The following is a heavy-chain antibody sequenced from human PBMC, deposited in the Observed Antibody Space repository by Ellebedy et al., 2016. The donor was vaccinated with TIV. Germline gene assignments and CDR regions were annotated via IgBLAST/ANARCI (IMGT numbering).Heavy chain of an antibody. J-gene: IGHJ4*02. CDR1: AFTVSNNY. CDR3: VKDRGDIIRDFDY. Sequence: GGSLRLSCAASAFTVSNNYMSWVRQAPGKGLEWVSVIYSGGDTYYADSVRGRFTISRDNSKNTLYLQMSSLRPEDTAMYYCVKDRGDIIRDFDYWGQGTLVTVSS. D-gene: IGHD2-21*02. CDR2: IYSGGDT. V-gene: IGHV3-66*01.